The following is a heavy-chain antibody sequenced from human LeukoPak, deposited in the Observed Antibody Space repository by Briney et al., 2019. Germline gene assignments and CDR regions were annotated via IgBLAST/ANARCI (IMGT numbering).Heavy chain of an antibody. Sequence: GGSLRLSCAASGFSFNTHTLAWVRQAPGKGLEWVSYISGSTTVIHHADSVKGRFTISRDNAKNSLYLQMSSLKVEDTAIYYCARGLYYMDVWGNGTTVTVSS. CDR1: GFSFNTHT. CDR2: ISGSTTVI. V-gene: IGHV3-48*01. CDR3: ARGLYYMDV. J-gene: IGHJ6*03.